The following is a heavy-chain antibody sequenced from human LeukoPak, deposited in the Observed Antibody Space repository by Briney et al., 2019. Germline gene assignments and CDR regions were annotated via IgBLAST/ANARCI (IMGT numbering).Heavy chain of an antibody. CDR2: IYYSGST. D-gene: IGHD3-22*01. J-gene: IGHJ4*02. Sequence: PSETLSLTCTVSGGSISSYYWSWIRQPPGKGLEWIGYIYYSGSTNYNPSLKSRVTISVDTSKNQFSLKLSSVTAADTAVYYCARRTLKSGYYPEWGQGTLVTVSS. CDR1: GGSISSYY. CDR3: ARRTLKSGYYPE. V-gene: IGHV4-59*08.